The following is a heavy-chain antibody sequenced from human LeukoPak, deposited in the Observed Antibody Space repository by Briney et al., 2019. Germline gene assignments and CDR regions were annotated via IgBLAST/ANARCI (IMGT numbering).Heavy chain of an antibody. CDR1: GFRFSYHD. V-gene: IGHV3-64*02. CDR3: ARELGGTKTGGFDI. CDR2: IGAAGAHT. J-gene: IGHJ3*02. Sequence: GGSLRLSCAASGFRFSYHDMHWVRQAPGKGLEFGSSIGAAGAHTFYADSVKGRFTISRDNFQSTMYLQIDGLRPEDSAVYYCARELGGTKTGGFDIWGQGTVVTVSS. D-gene: IGHD1-14*01.